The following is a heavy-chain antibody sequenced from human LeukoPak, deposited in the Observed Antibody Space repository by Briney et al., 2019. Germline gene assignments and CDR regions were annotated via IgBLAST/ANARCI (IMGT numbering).Heavy chain of an antibody. CDR2: ISWNSGSI. CDR3: AKGGSTIIDAFDI. D-gene: IGHD2-2*01. Sequence: GRSLRLSCAASGFTFDDYAMHWIRQAPGKGLEWVSGISWNSGSIGYADSVKGRFTISRDNAKNSLYLQMNSLRAEDTALYYCAKGGSTIIDAFDIWGQGTMVTVSS. V-gene: IGHV3-9*01. J-gene: IGHJ3*02. CDR1: GFTFDDYA.